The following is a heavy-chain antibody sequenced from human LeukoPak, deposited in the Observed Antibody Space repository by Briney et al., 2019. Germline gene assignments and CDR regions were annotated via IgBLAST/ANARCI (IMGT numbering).Heavy chain of an antibody. CDR1: GYTFTNYD. V-gene: IGHV1-8*02. CDR2: MNPNSGNA. J-gene: IGHJ6*02. D-gene: IGHD1-26*01. Sequence: GASVEVSCKASGYTFTNYDINWVRQASGQGLEWVGWMNPNSGNAGFAQKFKGRITMTGDTTTNTAYMEVFSLTSDDTAIYYYATQRWEKLHGSYYYDGMDVWGQGTTVTVS. CDR3: ATQRWEKLHGSYYYDGMDV.